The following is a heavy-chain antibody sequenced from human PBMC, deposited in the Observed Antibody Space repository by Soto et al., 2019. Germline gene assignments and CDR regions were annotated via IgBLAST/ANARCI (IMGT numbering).Heavy chain of an antibody. J-gene: IGHJ4*02. CDR3: ARWVEVSLDYFDS. Sequence: QVQLQESGPGLVKPSQTLSLTCTVSGGSISNGYYYWSWVRQNPGKGLEWIGHIYHSGRTYYNPSLKIRVTISVDTSTHQFSLTLSSVTAADTAVYYCARWVEVSLDYFDSWGQGTPVTVSS. D-gene: IGHD2-15*01. CDR1: GGSISNGYYY. V-gene: IGHV4-31*03. CDR2: IYHSGRT.